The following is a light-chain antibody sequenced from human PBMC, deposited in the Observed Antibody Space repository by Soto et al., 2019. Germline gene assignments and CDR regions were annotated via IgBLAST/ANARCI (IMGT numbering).Light chain of an antibody. J-gene: IGLJ1*01. CDR1: SSDVGGYDL. CDR2: EGS. Sequence: QSVLTQPASVSGSPGQSITISCTGTSSDVGGYDLVSWYQQHPGKAPKLIIYEGSKRPSGISNRFSGSKSGNTASLTISGLQAEDEADYYCGSYTGSIYVFGTGTKVTVL. V-gene: IGLV2-14*02. CDR3: GSYTGSIYV.